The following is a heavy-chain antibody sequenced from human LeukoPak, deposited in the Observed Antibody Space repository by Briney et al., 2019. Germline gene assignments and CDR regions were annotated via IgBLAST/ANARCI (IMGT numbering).Heavy chain of an antibody. CDR1: GFTFSSYS. V-gene: IGHV3-48*02. CDR3: GSRWNYRFDY. J-gene: IGHJ4*02. D-gene: IGHD1-7*01. Sequence: SGGSLRLSCAASGFTFSSYSMNWVRQAPGKGLEWVSHITASGTAMFYAGSVKGRFTISRDNAKNSLYLQMNSLRDEDTAVYYCGSRWNYRFDYWGQGTLVTVSS. CDR2: ITASGTAM.